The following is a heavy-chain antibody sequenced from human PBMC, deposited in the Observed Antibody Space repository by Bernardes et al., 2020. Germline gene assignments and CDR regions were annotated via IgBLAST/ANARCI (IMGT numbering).Heavy chain of an antibody. CDR2: ISSSSSAI. CDR3: AKCDSLTSCFMDA. J-gene: IGHJ6*04. Sequence: GGSLRLSCAASGFRLRDSTMNWARQAPGKGLEWVSSISSSSSAIYYADSVKGRFTISRDNVENSVYLQMTSLRAEDTAVYYCAKCDSLTSCFMDAWGKGTTVTVSA. D-gene: IGHD2-21*01. V-gene: IGHV3-48*01. CDR1: GFRLRDST.